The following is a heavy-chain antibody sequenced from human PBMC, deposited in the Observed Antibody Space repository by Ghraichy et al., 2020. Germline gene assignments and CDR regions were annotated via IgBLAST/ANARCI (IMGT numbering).Heavy chain of an antibody. J-gene: IGHJ4*02. CDR3: ANFVGTDPTGRFDN. CDR2: ISFDGTNK. Sequence: GGSLRLSCEGSGVTFSCCGMHWVRQAPGKGLEWVALISFDGTNKNYIESVKGRFSISRDNSKSTLYLQMNSLRVKDTAIYYCANFVGTDPTGRFDNWGQGTRVTVSS. V-gene: IGHV3-30*02. D-gene: IGHD2-21*01. CDR1: GVTFSCCG.